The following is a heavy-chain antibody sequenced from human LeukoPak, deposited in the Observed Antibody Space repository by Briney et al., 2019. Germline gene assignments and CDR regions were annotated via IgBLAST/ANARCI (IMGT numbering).Heavy chain of an antibody. CDR1: GCTFSSYA. V-gene: IGHV1-69*13. J-gene: IGHJ4*02. D-gene: IGHD3-22*01. CDR2: IIPIFGTA. CDR3: ARGEDYYDSSGYPNLWYFDY. Sequence: GASVKVSCKASGCTFSSYAISWVRQAPGQGLEWMGGIIPIFGTANYAQKFQGRVTITADESTSTAYMELSSLRSEDTAVYYCARGEDYYDSSGYPNLWYFDYWGQGTLVTVSS.